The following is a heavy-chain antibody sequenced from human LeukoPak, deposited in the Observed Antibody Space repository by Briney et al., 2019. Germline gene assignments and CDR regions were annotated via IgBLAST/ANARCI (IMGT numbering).Heavy chain of an antibody. J-gene: IGHJ6*03. CDR1: GGTFSSYA. CDR3: AREGYCSGGSCNYYYYYMDV. D-gene: IGHD2-15*01. V-gene: IGHV1-69*05. Sequence: SVKVSCKASGGTFSSYAISWVRQAPGQGLEWMGRIIPIFGTANYAQKFQGRVTITTDESTSTAYMGLSSLRSEDTAVYYCAREGYCSGGSCNYYYYYMDVWGKGTTVTVSS. CDR2: IIPIFGTA.